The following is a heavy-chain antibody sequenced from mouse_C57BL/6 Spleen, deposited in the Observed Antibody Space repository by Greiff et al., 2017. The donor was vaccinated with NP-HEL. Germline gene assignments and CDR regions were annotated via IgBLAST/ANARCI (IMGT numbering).Heavy chain of an antibody. CDR1: GYSFTDYN. CDR2: INPNYGTT. Sequence: EVQLQESGPELVKPGASVKISCKASGYSFTDYNMNWVKQSNGKSLEWIGVINPNYGTTSYNQKFKGKATLTVDQSSSTAYMQLNSLTSEDSAVYYCAREVYYGSRYSYWYFDVWGTGTTVTVSS. D-gene: IGHD1-1*01. J-gene: IGHJ1*03. V-gene: IGHV1-39*01. CDR3: AREVYYGSRYSYWYFDV.